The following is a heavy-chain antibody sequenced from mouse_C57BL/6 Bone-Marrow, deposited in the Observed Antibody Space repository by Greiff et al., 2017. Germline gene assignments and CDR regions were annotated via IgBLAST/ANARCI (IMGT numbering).Heavy chain of an antibody. CDR3: AREELGPAWFAY. D-gene: IGHD4-1*01. Sequence: VQLQQSGPELVKPGASVKISCKASGYTFTDYYMNWVKQSHGKSLEWIGDINPNNGGTSYNQKFKGKATLTVDKSSSTAYMELRSLTSEDSAVXYCAREELGPAWFAYWGQGTLVTVSA. J-gene: IGHJ3*01. CDR2: INPNNGGT. V-gene: IGHV1-26*01. CDR1: GYTFTDYY.